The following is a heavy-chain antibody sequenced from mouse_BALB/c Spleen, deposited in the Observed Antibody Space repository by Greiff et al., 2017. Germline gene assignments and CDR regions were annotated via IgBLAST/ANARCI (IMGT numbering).Heavy chain of an antibody. J-gene: IGHJ1*01. V-gene: IGHV1-7*01. Sequence: VQLQQSGAELAKPGASVKMSCKASGYTFTSYWMHWVKQRPGQGLEWIGYINPSTGYTEYNQKFKDKATLTADKSSSTAYMQLSSLTSEDSAVYYCARPYGSSYDWYFDVWGAGTPVTVSS. CDR3: ARPYGSSYDWYFDV. D-gene: IGHD1-1*01. CDR2: INPSTGYT. CDR1: GYTFTSYW.